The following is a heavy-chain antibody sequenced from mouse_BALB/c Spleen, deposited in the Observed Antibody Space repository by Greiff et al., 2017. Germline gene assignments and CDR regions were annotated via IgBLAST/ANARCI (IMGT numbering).Heavy chain of an antibody. CDR3: ARPSPGTVVATDYYAMDY. Sequence: DVMLVESGGGLVKPGGSLKLSCAASGFTFSSYAMSWVRQTPEKRLEWVASISSGGSTYYPDSVKGRFTISRDNARNILYLQMSSLRSKDTAMYYCARPSPGTVVATDYYAMDYWGQGTSVTVSS. CDR1: GFTFSSYA. D-gene: IGHD1-1*01. CDR2: ISSGGST. J-gene: IGHJ4*01. V-gene: IGHV5-6-5*01.